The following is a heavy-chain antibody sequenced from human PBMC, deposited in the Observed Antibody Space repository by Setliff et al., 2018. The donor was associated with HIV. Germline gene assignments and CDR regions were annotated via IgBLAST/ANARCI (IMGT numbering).Heavy chain of an antibody. V-gene: IGHV4-31*01. Sequence: PSETLSLTCSVSGGSTTSGGYYWSWIRQHPGKGMEYIGYTYYSGSTYDNPSLKSLVTMSIDTSTQQFFLNVTSVTAADTAVYYCAGFSYNFWVYRFDHWGQGALVTVSS. J-gene: IGHJ4*02. CDR1: GGSTTSGGYY. CDR3: AGFSYNFWVYRFDH. CDR2: TYYSGST. D-gene: IGHD3-3*01.